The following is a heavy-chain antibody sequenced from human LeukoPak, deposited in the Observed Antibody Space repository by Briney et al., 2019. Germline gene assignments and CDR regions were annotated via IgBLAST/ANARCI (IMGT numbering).Heavy chain of an antibody. Sequence: GGSLRLSCAASGFTFSSYAMHWVRQAPGKGLEWVAFIRYDGSNKYYADSVKGRFTISRDNSKNTLYLQMNSLRAEDTAVYYCAKVVVPAAVVGYYYYYMDVWGKGTTVTVSS. J-gene: IGHJ6*03. D-gene: IGHD2-2*01. CDR2: IRYDGSNK. CDR3: AKVVVPAAVVGYYYYYMDV. V-gene: IGHV3-30*02. CDR1: GFTFSSYA.